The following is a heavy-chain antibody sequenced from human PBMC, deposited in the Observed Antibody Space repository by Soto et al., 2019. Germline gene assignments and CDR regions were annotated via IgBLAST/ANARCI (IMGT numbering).Heavy chain of an antibody. V-gene: IGHV1-18*01. CDR1: GYTFTSYG. J-gene: IGHJ4*02. Sequence: GASVKVSCKASGYTFTSYGMRWVRQAPGQGLEWMGWISAYNGNTNYAQKLQGRVTMTTDTSTSTAYMELRSLRSDDTAVYYCARDGGATYYYDSSGYPTDYWGQGTLVTVSS. D-gene: IGHD3-22*01. CDR2: ISAYNGNT. CDR3: ARDGGATYYYDSSGYPTDY.